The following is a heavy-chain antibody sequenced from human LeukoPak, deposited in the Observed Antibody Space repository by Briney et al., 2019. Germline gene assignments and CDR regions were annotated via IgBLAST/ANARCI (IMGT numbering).Heavy chain of an antibody. CDR3: ARDGKYYYGSGSYYGFDY. J-gene: IGHJ4*02. CDR1: GGSISSSNSY. CDR2: IYTSGST. Sequence: SETLSLTCTVSGGSISSSNSYWGWIRQPPGKGLEWIGRIYTSGSTNYNPSLKSRVTISVDTSKNQFSLRLTSVTAADTAVYYCARDGKYYYGSGSYYGFDYWGQGTLVTVSS. V-gene: IGHV4-39*07. D-gene: IGHD3-10*01.